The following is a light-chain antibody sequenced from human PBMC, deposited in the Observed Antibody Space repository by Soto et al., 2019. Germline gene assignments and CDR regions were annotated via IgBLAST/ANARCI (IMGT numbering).Light chain of an antibody. V-gene: IGKV3-20*01. J-gene: IGKJ2*01. CDR1: PTVANRY. CDR3: QHYSTSPHT. Sequence: VMTQSPVTLSLSPGATATLSCSASPTVANRYFDWDQQKPGQAPPLLIYGISIRATGVPDRFSGSGSGTDFPITTSRLEADDSVVYYCQHYSTSPHTFGQGTKLEVK. CDR2: GIS.